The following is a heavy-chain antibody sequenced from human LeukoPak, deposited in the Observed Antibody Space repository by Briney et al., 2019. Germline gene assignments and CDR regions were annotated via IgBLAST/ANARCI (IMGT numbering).Heavy chain of an antibody. CDR1: GFTFSTYA. J-gene: IGHJ4*02. D-gene: IGHD1-1*01. CDR2: LSSSSSVI. V-gene: IGHV3-48*01. Sequence: TGGSLRLSCAAPGFTFSTYAMDRVRQAPGKGLEWVSYLSSSSSVIYHADSVKGRFTISRDNAKNSLYLQMNSLRTEDTAVYYCAKVDNWKYGHHDFWGQGTLVTVSS. CDR3: AKVDNWKYGHHDF.